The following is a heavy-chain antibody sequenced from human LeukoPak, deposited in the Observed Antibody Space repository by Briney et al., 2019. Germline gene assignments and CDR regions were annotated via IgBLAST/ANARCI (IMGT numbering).Heavy chain of an antibody. CDR1: GGSISSSNW. CDR2: IYHSRNT. V-gene: IGHV4-4*02. D-gene: IGHD3-16*02. Sequence: PSGTLSLTCAVSGGSISSSNWCSCVRQPPGKGLWWTGIIYHSRNTNYNPSLKGRVTISVDTSKNQLSLKLSSVTAADTAVYYCARRKGNDYVWGSYRYTSFDYWGQGTLVTVSS. J-gene: IGHJ4*02. CDR3: ARRKGNDYVWGSYRYTSFDY.